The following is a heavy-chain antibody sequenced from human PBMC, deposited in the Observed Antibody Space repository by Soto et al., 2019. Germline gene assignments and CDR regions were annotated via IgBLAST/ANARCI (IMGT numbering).Heavy chain of an antibody. J-gene: IGHJ5*02. CDR3: VIYDILTGYLDP. V-gene: IGHV3-21*01. D-gene: IGHD3-9*01. CDR2: IGSSSSYI. Sequence: EVQLVESGGGLVKPGGSLRLSCAASGFTFSSYSMNWVRQAPGKGLDWVSSIGSSSSYIYYADSVKGRFTISRDNAKNSLYLQMNSLRAEDTAVYYCVIYDILTGYLDPWGQGTLVTVSS. CDR1: GFTFSSYS.